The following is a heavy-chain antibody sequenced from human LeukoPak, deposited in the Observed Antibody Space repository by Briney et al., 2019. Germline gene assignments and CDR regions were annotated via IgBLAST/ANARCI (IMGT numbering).Heavy chain of an antibody. Sequence: GGSLRLSCAASGFTFSNYAMSWVRQAPGKGLEWVSAISDDGASTHYADSVNGRFTISRDNSKNTLYLQMNSLRAEDTAVYYCAREGGTEWEPTGNMDVWGKGTTVTVSS. CDR3: AREGGTEWEPTGNMDV. CDR1: GFTFSNYA. CDR2: ISDDGAST. J-gene: IGHJ6*03. D-gene: IGHD1-26*01. V-gene: IGHV3-23*01.